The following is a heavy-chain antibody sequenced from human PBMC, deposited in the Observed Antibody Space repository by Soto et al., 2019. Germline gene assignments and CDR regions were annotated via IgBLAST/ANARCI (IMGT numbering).Heavy chain of an antibody. V-gene: IGHV1-2*02. J-gene: IGHJ6*02. CDR3: AKDPNIVVETAATGGMDV. D-gene: IGHD2-2*01. CDR1: GYTFTDYY. Sequence: QVQLVQSGAEVKKPGASVKVSCKASGYTFTDYYMHWVRQAPGQGLEWMGWINPNSGGTNYAQKFQSRVPMTRVTSVSTAYMELSSLRSDDTALYYCAKDPNIVVETAATGGMDVWGQGTTVTVSS. CDR2: INPNSGGT.